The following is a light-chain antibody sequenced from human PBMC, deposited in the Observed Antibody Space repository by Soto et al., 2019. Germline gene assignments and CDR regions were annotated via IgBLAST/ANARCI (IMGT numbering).Light chain of an antibody. Sequence: NFMLTQPHSVSEYPGKTVTISCTRSSGSIASNYVQWYQQRPGSAPTTVIYEDNQRPSGVPDRFSGSIDSSSNSASLTISGLKTEDEADYYCQSYDSSMDVVFGGGTKLTVL. CDR3: QSYDSSMDVV. CDR1: SGSIASNY. CDR2: EDN. J-gene: IGLJ2*01. V-gene: IGLV6-57*04.